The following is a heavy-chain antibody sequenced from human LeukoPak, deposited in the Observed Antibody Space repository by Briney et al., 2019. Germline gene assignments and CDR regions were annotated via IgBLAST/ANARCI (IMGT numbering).Heavy chain of an antibody. Sequence: PGGSLRLPCAGSGFSFSRYWMAWVRQAPGKGLEWVASINQDVSRIHYVDSVKGRFTISRDNAKSLLFLQMTSLRVEDTAVYYCARLKDDVTKFDYWGQGTLVTVSS. CDR1: GFSFSRYW. CDR3: ARLKDDVTKFDY. CDR2: INQDVSRI. V-gene: IGHV3-7*01. D-gene: IGHD2-8*01. J-gene: IGHJ4*02.